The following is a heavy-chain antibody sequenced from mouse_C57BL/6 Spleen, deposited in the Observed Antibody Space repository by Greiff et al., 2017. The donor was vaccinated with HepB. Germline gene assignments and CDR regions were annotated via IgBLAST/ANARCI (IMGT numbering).Heavy chain of an antibody. J-gene: IGHJ4*01. CDR2: INPNNGGT. CDR1: GYTFTDYY. V-gene: IGHV1-26*01. D-gene: IGHD2-3*01. CDR3: ARRLLRDAMDY. Sequence: EVQLQQSGPELVKPGASVKISCKASGYTFTDYYMNWVKQSHGKSLEWIGDINPNNGGTSYNQKFKGKATLTVDKSSSTAYMELRSLTSEDSAVYYCARRLLRDAMDYWGQGTSVTVSS.